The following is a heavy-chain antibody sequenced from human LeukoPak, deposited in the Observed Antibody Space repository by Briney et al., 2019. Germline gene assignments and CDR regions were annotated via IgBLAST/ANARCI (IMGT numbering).Heavy chain of an antibody. CDR2: IYHSGST. V-gene: IGHV4-4*02. Sequence: SGTLSLTCAVSGGSISSSNWWSWVRPPPGKGLEWIGEIYHSGSTNYDPSLKSRVTISVDKSKNQFSLKLSSVTAADTAVYYCARAGAAAGPFDYWGQGTLVTVSS. D-gene: IGHD6-13*01. CDR3: ARAGAAAGPFDY. CDR1: GGSISSSNW. J-gene: IGHJ4*02.